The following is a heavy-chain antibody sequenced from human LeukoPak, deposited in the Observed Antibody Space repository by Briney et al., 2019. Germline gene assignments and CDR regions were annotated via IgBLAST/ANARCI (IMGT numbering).Heavy chain of an antibody. Sequence: GGSLRLSCVVSGFSFNTYWKTWVRQALGKGLEWVANIKQDGSEKYYVDSVKGRFTISRDNAKNSLYLQMNSLRADDTAVYYCARHPYAVLDYWGQGTLVTVSS. J-gene: IGHJ4*02. D-gene: IGHD4-17*01. CDR2: IKQDGSEK. CDR1: GFSFNTYW. V-gene: IGHV3-7*01. CDR3: ARHPYAVLDY.